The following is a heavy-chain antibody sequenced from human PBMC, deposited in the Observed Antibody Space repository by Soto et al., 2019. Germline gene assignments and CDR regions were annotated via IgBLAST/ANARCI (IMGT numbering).Heavy chain of an antibody. CDR1: GFSLNPRGVG. Sequence: YGPTGVNPPRPLPLTCPFSGFSLNPRGVGLGWIRQPPGHDLEWLAVIFWNDYKRYSPSLKTRLTITNDTSKNQVTLTMTNMDPVDTATYYCAYSSFALRHYRWLLNRFDPWGQGALVTVS. CDR2: IFWNDYK. CDR3: AYSSFALRHYRWLLNRFDP. J-gene: IGHJ5*02. V-gene: IGHV2-5*01. D-gene: IGHD3-16*02.